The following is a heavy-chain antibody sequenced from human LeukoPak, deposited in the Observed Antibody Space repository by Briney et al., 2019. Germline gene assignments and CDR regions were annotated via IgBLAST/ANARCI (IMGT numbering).Heavy chain of an antibody. Sequence: GGSLRLSCAASGFTFSSYAMHWVRQAPGKGLEWVAVISYDGSNKYYADSVKGRFTISRDNSKNTLYLQMNSLRAEDTAVYYCARDRSQWLVRGGFDYWGQGPLVTVSS. J-gene: IGHJ4*02. V-gene: IGHV3-30-3*01. CDR2: ISYDGSNK. CDR1: GFTFSSYA. CDR3: ARDRSQWLVRGGFDY. D-gene: IGHD6-19*01.